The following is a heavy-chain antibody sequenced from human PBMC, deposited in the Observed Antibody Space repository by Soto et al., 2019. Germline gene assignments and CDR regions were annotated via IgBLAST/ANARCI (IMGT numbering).Heavy chain of an antibody. CDR2: ISSSSSTI. CDR3: ASSPPGIAAVYDAFDI. V-gene: IGHV3-48*01. Sequence: GGSLRLSCAASGFTFSSYSMNWVRQAPGKGLEWVSYISSSSSTIYYADSVKGRFTISRDNAKNSLYLQMNSLRAEDTAVYYCASSPPGIAAVYDAFDIWGQGTMVTVSS. J-gene: IGHJ3*02. D-gene: IGHD6-13*01. CDR1: GFTFSSYS.